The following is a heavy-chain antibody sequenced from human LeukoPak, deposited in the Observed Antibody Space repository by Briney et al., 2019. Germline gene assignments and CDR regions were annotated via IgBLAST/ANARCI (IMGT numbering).Heavy chain of an antibody. CDR2: IYYSGST. CDR1: GGSISSGDYY. Sequence: PSETLSLTCTVSGGSISSGDYYWSWIRQPPGKGLEWIGYIYYSGSTYYNPSLKSRVTISVDTSKNQFSLKLSSVTAADTAVYHCARADDYGDLGVDYWGQGTLVTVSS. D-gene: IGHD4-17*01. J-gene: IGHJ4*02. V-gene: IGHV4-30-4*01. CDR3: ARADDYGDLGVDY.